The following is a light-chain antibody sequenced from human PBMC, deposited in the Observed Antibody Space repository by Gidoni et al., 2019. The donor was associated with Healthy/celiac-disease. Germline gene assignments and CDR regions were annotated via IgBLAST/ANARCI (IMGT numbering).Light chain of an antibody. J-gene: IGKJ5*01. CDR3: QQYYSTLIT. CDR2: WAS. V-gene: IGKV4-1*01. Sequence: DIVMTHSPDSLAVSLGERATINCKSSQSVLYSSNNKNYLAWYLQKPGQPPKLLIYWASTRESGVPDRFSGSGSGTDFTLTISSLQAEDVAVYYCQQYYSTLITFGQGTRLEIK. CDR1: QSVLYSSNNKNY.